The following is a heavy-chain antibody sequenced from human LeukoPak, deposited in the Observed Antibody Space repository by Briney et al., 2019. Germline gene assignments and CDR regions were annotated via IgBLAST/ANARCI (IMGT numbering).Heavy chain of an antibody. CDR1: GGSISSGSYY. D-gene: IGHD3-3*01. CDR2: IYSSGST. J-gene: IGHJ4*02. Sequence: SETLSLTCTVSGGSISSGSYYWSWIRQPAGKGLEWIGRIYSSGSTNYNPSLKSRVTISVDTSKNQISLKLSSVTAADTAVYYCARTPAGVSDYFDYWGQGTLVTVSS. CDR3: ARTPAGVSDYFDY. V-gene: IGHV4-61*02.